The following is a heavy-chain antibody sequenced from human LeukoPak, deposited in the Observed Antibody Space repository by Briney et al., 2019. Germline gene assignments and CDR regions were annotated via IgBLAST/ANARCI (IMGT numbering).Heavy chain of an antibody. D-gene: IGHD1-7*01. CDR3: ARSYNWNYYNWFDP. J-gene: IGHJ5*02. CDR1: GYTFTSNY. V-gene: IGHV7-4-1*02. CDR2: ISSNTGNP. Sequence: ASVKVSCKAFGYTFTSNYMHWVRQAPGQGLEWMGWISSNTGNPTFAQGFTGRFVFSLDTSVTTAYLQISSLKAEDTAVYYCARSYNWNYYNWFDPWGQGTLVTVSS.